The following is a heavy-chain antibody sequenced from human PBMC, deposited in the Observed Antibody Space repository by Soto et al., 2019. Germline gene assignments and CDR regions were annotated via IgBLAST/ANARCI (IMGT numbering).Heavy chain of an antibody. J-gene: IGHJ4*02. CDR3: AKALSFTSSSLDS. CDR1: GFTFSGIA. V-gene: IGHV3-30*18. CDR2: VSYDGTNK. Sequence: QVQLVESGGGVVRPGNSLTLACAASGFTFSGIAKHWVRQAPGKGLEWVAVVSYDGTNKFYGESVKGRFTVSRDNSKNTLYRHMTSLRPEDTATYYCAKALSFTSSSLDSWGQGSLVIVS. D-gene: IGHD6-6*01.